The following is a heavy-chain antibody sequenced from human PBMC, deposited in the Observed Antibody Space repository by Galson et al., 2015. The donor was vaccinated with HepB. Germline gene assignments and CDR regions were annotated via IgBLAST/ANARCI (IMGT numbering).Heavy chain of an antibody. V-gene: IGHV3-23*01. CDR2: INGRGSTR. J-gene: IGHJ5*02. CDR3: VKEGSWFGGDWFDP. Sequence: SLRLSCAASGFTFNTYAMSWVRQAPGKGLEWVSGINGRGSTRSYSDAVKGRFSISRDNSKDTVFLQMDNLRAEDTAVYYCVKEGSWFGGDWFDPWGQGALVTAS. D-gene: IGHD3-16*01. CDR1: GFTFNTYA.